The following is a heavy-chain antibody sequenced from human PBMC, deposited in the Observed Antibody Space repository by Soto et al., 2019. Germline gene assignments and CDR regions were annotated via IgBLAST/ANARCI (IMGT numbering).Heavy chain of an antibody. CDR2: INPSDGST. D-gene: IGHD3-22*01. J-gene: IGHJ4*02. Sequence: QVQLVQSGAEVRKPGASVRVSCKASGYTLTGYYMHWVRQAPGHGLEWMGRINPSDGSTGYTQKLQDRITLTRDTSTSTVYMELSSLKSEDTAVYDCARESNGYYWVHWGQGTRVTVS. V-gene: IGHV1-46*04. CDR3: ARESNGYYWVH. CDR1: GYTLTGYY.